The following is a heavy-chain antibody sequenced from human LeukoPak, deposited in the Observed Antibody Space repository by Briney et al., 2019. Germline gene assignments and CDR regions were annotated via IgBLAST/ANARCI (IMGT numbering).Heavy chain of an antibody. CDR2: MWPGDSDT. Sequence: PGESLKISCKCSGYSFTSYWIGWVRQMPGKGLEWMGIMWPGDSDTRYSPSFEGQVTISADKSISTAYLQWSSLKASDTAIYYCVSPRSGVGIDYWGQGTLVTVSS. CDR3: VSPRSGVGIDY. J-gene: IGHJ4*02. D-gene: IGHD3-10*01. CDR1: GYSFTSYW. V-gene: IGHV5-51*01.